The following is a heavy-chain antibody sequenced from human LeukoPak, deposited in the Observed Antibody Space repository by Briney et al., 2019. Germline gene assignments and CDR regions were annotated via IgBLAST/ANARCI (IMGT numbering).Heavy chain of an antibody. Sequence: GGSLRLSCAASGFTVSSSYMSWVRQAPGKGLEWVSVIYSGGSTYYADSVKGRFTISRDNSKNTLYLQMNSLRAEDTAVYYCAREYYDFWSGYRWGQGTLVTVSS. CDR1: GFTVSSSY. CDR3: AREYYDFWSGYR. V-gene: IGHV3-66*02. D-gene: IGHD3-3*01. J-gene: IGHJ4*02. CDR2: IYSGGST.